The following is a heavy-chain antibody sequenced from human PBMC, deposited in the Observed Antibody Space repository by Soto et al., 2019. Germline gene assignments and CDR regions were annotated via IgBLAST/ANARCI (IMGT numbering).Heavy chain of an antibody. Sequence: GGSLRLSCEASGFTVSSTYMNWVRQAPGKGLEWVSVIHTDGTTYYADSVKGRFTISRDNSKNTLYLQINSLRAEDTAVYYCAREGFRAVMSYYGMDVWGQGTTVTVSS. D-gene: IGHD3-16*01. CDR1: GFTVSSTY. CDR2: IHTDGTT. V-gene: IGHV3-53*01. CDR3: AREGFRAVMSYYGMDV. J-gene: IGHJ6*02.